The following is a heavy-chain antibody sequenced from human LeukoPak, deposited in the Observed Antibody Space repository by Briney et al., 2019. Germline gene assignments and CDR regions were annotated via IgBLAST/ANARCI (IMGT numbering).Heavy chain of an antibody. D-gene: IGHD6-13*01. CDR1: GGSISSYY. V-gene: IGHV4-59*01. CDR2: IYYRGST. J-gene: IGHJ3*02. CDR3: ARVQQAGTDAFDI. Sequence: PSETLSLTCTVSGGSISSYYWSWIRQPPGKGLEWIGYIYYRGSTKYNPFLKSRVTISLDTSKNQFSLKVSSVTAADTAVYYCARVQQAGTDAFDIWGQGTMVTVSS.